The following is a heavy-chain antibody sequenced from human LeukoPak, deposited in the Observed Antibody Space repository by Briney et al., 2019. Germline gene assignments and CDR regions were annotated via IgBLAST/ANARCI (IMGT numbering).Heavy chain of an antibody. Sequence: SETLSLTCAVYGGSFSGYYWSWIRQPPGKGLEWIGEINHSGSTNYNPSIKSRVTISVDTSKNQFSLNLTSVTAADTAVYYCARESNSGYYLSQWGRGTLVTVSS. J-gene: IGHJ4*02. D-gene: IGHD3-22*01. CDR3: ARESNSGYYLSQ. V-gene: IGHV4-34*01. CDR2: INHSGST. CDR1: GGSFSGYY.